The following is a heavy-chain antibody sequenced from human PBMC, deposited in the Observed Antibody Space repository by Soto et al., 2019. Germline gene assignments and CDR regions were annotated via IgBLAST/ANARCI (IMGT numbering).Heavy chain of an antibody. CDR1: GYTFTRYG. CDR2: ISAYNGNT. Sequence: GAPVKVSCKASGYTFTRYGISWGRQAPGQGLELMGWISAYNGNTNYAQKLQGRVTMTTDTSTSTAYMELRSLRSDDTAVYYCASMGIAAAGNWFDPWGQGTLVTVSS. D-gene: IGHD6-13*01. CDR3: ASMGIAAAGNWFDP. V-gene: IGHV1-18*01. J-gene: IGHJ5*02.